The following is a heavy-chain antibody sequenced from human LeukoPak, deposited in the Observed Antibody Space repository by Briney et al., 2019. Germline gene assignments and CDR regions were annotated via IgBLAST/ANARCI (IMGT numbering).Heavy chain of an antibody. CDR3: ARDKEFGDYYYYYYMDV. D-gene: IGHD2-21*02. Sequence: GGSLRLSCAASGFTFSSYGMHWVRQAPGKGLEWVAFIRYDGSNKYYADSVKGRFTISRDNAKNSLYLQMNSLRAEDTAVYYCARDKEFGDYYYYYYMDVWGKGTTVTISS. V-gene: IGHV3-30*02. CDR2: IRYDGSNK. CDR1: GFTFSSYG. J-gene: IGHJ6*03.